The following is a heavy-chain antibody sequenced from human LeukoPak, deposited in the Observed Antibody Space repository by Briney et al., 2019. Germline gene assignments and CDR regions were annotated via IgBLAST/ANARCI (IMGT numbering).Heavy chain of an antibody. D-gene: IGHD3-22*01. CDR1: GDTFSSYA. CDR2: IIPILGIA. V-gene: IGHV1-69*04. Sequence: SVKVSCKASGDTFSSYAISWVRQAPGQGLERMGRIIPILGIANYAQKFQGRVTITADKSTSTAYMELSSLRSEDTAVYYCARGYYYDSSGYFPEFDYWGQGTLVTVSS. J-gene: IGHJ4*02. CDR3: ARGYYYDSSGYFPEFDY.